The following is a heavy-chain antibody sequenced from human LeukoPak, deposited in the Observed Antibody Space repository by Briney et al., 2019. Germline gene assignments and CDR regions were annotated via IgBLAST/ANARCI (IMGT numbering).Heavy chain of an antibody. V-gene: IGHV4-59*01. CDR2: IYYSGST. D-gene: IGHD1-7*01. Sequence: SETLSLTCTVSGGSISSYYWSWIRQPPGKGLEWIGYIYYSGSTNYNPSLKSRVTISVDTSKNQFSLKLSSVTAADTAVYYCARDRGGTEAFTDWFDPWGQGTLVTVSS. J-gene: IGHJ5*02. CDR3: ARDRGGTEAFTDWFDP. CDR1: GGSISSYY.